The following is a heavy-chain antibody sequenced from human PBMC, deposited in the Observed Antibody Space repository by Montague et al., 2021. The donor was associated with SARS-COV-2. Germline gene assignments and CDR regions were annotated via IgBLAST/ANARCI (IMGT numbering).Heavy chain of an antibody. Sequence: VKPTQTLTLTCTFSGFSLSTSGMCVSWIRQAPGKALEWLARIDWDDDKHYSTSLKTRLTISKDTSKNQVVLTMTNMDPVDTATYYCAHNQWLVPLLFDYWGQGTLVTVSS. CDR1: GFSLSTSGMC. J-gene: IGHJ4*02. CDR2: IDWDDDK. D-gene: IGHD6-19*01. V-gene: IGHV2-70*12. CDR3: AHNQWLVPLLFDY.